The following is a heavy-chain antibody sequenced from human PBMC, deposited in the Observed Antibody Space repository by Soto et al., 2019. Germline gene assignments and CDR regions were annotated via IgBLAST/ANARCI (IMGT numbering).Heavy chain of an antibody. V-gene: IGHV1-69*12. Sequence: QVQLVQSGAEVKKPGSSVKVSCTASGGNFRSYAISWVRQAPGQGLGWMGGILPIFGAPKYAQKFQGRVTITADESTITVYMELNSLQSEDTAVYYCAIGGEYQLLLHGTYDPWGLGTLVTVSS. D-gene: IGHD3-16*01. CDR1: GGNFRSYA. CDR2: ILPIFGAP. J-gene: IGHJ5*02. CDR3: AIGGEYQLLLHGTYDP.